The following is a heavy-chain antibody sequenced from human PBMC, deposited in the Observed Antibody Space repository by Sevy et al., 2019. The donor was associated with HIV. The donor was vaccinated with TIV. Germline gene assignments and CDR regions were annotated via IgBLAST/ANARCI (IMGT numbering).Heavy chain of an antibody. CDR3: ARAVSYSSSWYGSPYYFDY. V-gene: IGHV1-2*02. CDR1: GYTFTGYY. Sequence: ASVKVSCKASGYTFTGYYMHWVRQAPGQGLEWMGWINPNSGGTNYAQKFQGRVTMTRDTSISTAYMELSRLRSDDTAVYYCARAVSYSSSWYGSPYYFDYWGQGTLVTVSS. CDR2: INPNSGGT. J-gene: IGHJ4*02. D-gene: IGHD6-13*01.